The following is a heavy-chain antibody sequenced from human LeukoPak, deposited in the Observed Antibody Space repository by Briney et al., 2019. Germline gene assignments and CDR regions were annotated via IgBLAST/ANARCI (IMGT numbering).Heavy chain of an antibody. CDR1: GIPFSSFG. Sequence: PGRSLRLSCAAPGIPFSSFGMHWLRQAPGKGLEWVAVIWYDGSNKYYADSVKGRFTISRDNAKNSLYMQMNSLRAEDTAVYYCAIVQVSSSSTIAYWGQGTLVTVSS. D-gene: IGHD6-6*01. J-gene: IGHJ4*02. CDR2: IWYDGSNK. V-gene: IGHV3-33*03. CDR3: AIVQVSSSSTIAY.